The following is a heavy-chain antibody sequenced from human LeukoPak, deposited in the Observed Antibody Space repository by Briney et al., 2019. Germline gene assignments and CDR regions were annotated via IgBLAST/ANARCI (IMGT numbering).Heavy chain of an antibody. Sequence: GGTLRLSCAASGFTFSSYGMSWVRQAPGKGLEWVSAISGSGGSTYYADSVKGRFTISRDNSKNTLYLQMNSLRAEDTAVYYCAKRDLWFGSNWGQGTLVTVSS. D-gene: IGHD3-10*01. CDR2: ISGSGGST. CDR3: AKRDLWFGSN. V-gene: IGHV3-23*01. CDR1: GFTFSSYG. J-gene: IGHJ4*02.